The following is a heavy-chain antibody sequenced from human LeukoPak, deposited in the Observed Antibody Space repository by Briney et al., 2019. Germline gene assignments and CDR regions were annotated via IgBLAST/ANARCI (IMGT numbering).Heavy chain of an antibody. V-gene: IGHV1-18*01. CDR3: ARDIQQLARLSECISLDY. CDR2: ISAYNGNT. D-gene: IGHD1-1*01. Sequence: ASVKVSCKASGYTFTSYGISWVQQAPGQGLEWMGWISAYNGNTNYAQKLQGRVTMTTDTSTSTAYMELRSLRSDDTAVYYCARDIQQLARLSECISLDYWGQGTLVTVSS. CDR1: GYTFTSYG. J-gene: IGHJ4*02.